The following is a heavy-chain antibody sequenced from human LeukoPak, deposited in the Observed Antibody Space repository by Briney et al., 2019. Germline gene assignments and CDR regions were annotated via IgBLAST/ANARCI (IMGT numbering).Heavy chain of an antibody. J-gene: IGHJ6*03. CDR2: IYTSGST. D-gene: IGHD5-12*01. Sequence: PSQTLSLTCTVSGGSISSGSYYWSWIRQPAGKGLEWIGRIYTSGSTNYNPSPKSRVTISVDTSKNQFSLKLSSVTAADTAVYYCAGFGTTITPDYYYYYMDVWGKGTTVTVSS. CDR3: AGFGTTITPDYYYYYMDV. CDR1: GGSISSGSYY. V-gene: IGHV4-61*02.